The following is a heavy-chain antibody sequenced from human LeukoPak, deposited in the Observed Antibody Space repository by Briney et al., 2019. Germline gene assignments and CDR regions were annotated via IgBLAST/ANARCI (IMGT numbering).Heavy chain of an antibody. Sequence: ASVKVSCKASGYTFTSYAMHWVRQAPGQRLEWMGWINAGNGNTKYSQEFQGRVTITRDTSASTAYMELSSLRSEDMAVYYCARAQSPLRNFDYWGQGTLVTVSS. CDR2: INAGNGNT. D-gene: IGHD3-9*01. CDR3: ARAQSPLRNFDY. V-gene: IGHV1-3*03. CDR1: GYTFTSYA. J-gene: IGHJ4*02.